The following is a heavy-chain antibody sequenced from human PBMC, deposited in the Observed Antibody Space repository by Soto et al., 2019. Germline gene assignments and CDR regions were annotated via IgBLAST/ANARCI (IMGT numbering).Heavy chain of an antibody. CDR1: GGTFSTYS. CDR2: INPNSGGT. Sequence: ASVKVSCKDSGGTFSTYSMFWVRQAPGQGLEWMGWINPNSGGTNYAQKFQGWVTMTRDTSISTAYMELSRLRSDDTAVYYCARGDPFIAVAGTGSDPTGAFDIWGQGTMVTVSS. J-gene: IGHJ3*02. V-gene: IGHV1-2*04. CDR3: ARGDPFIAVAGTGSDPTGAFDI. D-gene: IGHD6-19*01.